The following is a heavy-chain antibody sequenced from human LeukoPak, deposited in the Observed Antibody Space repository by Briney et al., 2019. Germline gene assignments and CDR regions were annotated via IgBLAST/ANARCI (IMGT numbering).Heavy chain of an antibody. D-gene: IGHD2-15*01. V-gene: IGHV4-31*03. Sequence: SETLSLTCTVSGGSISSGGYYWSWIRQHPGKGLEWIGYIYYSGSTYYNPSLKSRVTISVDTSKNQFSLKLSSVTAADTAVYYCARWRRIEERGAFDIWGQGTMVTVSS. CDR3: ARWRRIEERGAFDI. J-gene: IGHJ3*02. CDR1: GGSISSGGYY. CDR2: IYYSGST.